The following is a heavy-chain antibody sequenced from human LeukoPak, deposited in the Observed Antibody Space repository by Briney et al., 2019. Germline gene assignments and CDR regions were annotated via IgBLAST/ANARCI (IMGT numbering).Heavy chain of an antibody. CDR3: ARDLRDGYNPDRDY. CDR1: GYTFTSYG. D-gene: IGHD5-24*01. V-gene: IGHV1-18*01. Sequence: ASVKVSCKAPGYTFTSYGISWVRQAPGQGLEWMGWISAYNGNTNYAQKLQGRVTMTTDTSTSTAYMELRSLRSDDTAVYYCARDLRDGYNPDRDYWGQGTLVTVSS. CDR2: ISAYNGNT. J-gene: IGHJ4*02.